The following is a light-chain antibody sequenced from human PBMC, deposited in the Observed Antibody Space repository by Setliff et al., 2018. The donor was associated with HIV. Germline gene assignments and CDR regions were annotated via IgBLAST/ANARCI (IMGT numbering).Light chain of an antibody. CDR3: SSYTSSSTVL. Sequence: QSVLTQPASVSGSPGQSITISCAGTSSGVGSSNYVSWYQQHAGKAPKLLIYDVSNRPSGVSNRFSASKSANTASLTISGLQVEDEADYYCSSYTSSSTVLFGGGTKVTV. V-gene: IGLV2-14*03. J-gene: IGLJ2*01. CDR1: SSGVGSSNY. CDR2: DVS.